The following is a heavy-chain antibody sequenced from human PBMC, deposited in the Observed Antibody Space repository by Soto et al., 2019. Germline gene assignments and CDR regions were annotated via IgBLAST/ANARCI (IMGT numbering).Heavy chain of an antibody. CDR2: IIPIFGTA. D-gene: IGHD6-13*01. CDR3: ARDHQSIAAAGSYYYGMDV. Sequence: QVQLVQSGAEVKKPGSSVKVSCKASGGTFSSYAISWVRQAPGQGLEWMGGIIPIFGTANYAQKFQGRVTITADESTSTAYMELSSLRSEDTAVYYCARDHQSIAAAGSYYYGMDVWGQGTTVTVS. V-gene: IGHV1-69*01. CDR1: GGTFSSYA. J-gene: IGHJ6*02.